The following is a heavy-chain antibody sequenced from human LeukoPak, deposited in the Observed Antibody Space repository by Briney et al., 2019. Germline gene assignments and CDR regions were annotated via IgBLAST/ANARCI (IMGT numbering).Heavy chain of an antibody. CDR1: GYTFTGYY. CDR2: INPNSGGT. J-gene: IGHJ4*02. CDR3: ARVEVYYYGSGSYYSAFDY. V-gene: IGHV1-2*02. D-gene: IGHD3-10*01. Sequence: ASEKVSCKASGYTFTGYYMHWVRQAPGQGLEWMGWINPNSGGTNYAQKFQGRVTMTRDTSISTAYMELSRLRSDDTAVYYCARVEVYYYGSGSYYSAFDYWGQGTLVTVSS.